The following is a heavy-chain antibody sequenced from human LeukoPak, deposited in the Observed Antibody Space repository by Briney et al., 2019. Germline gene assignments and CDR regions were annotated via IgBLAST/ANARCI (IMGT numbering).Heavy chain of an antibody. CDR3: ARDPDYNDSA. J-gene: IGHJ4*02. Sequence: GRSLRLSCAASGFTFSSYAMHWVRQAPGKGLEWVAVISYDGSNKYYADSVKGRFTISRDNSKNTLYLQMNSLRADDTAVYYCARDPDYNDSAWGQGTLVTVSS. CDR2: ISYDGSNK. CDR1: GFTFSSYA. D-gene: IGHD3-22*01. V-gene: IGHV3-30*14.